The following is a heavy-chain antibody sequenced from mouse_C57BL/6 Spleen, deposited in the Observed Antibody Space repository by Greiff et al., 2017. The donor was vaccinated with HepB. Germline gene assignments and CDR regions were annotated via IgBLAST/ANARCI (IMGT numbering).Heavy chain of an antibody. CDR2: IWGVGST. Sequence: VHLVESGPGLVAPSQSLSITCTVSGFSLTSYGVDWVRQSPGKGLEWLGVIWGVGSTNYNSALKSRLSISKDHSKSQVFLKMNSLQTEDTAMYYCARGGDYAMDYWGQGTSVTVSS. J-gene: IGHJ4*01. CDR3: ARGGDYAMDY. CDR1: GFSLTSYG. V-gene: IGHV2-6*01.